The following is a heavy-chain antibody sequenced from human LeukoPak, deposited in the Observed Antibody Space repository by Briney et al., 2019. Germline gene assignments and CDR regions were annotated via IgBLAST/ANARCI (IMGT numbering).Heavy chain of an antibody. CDR3: ARHGGVVGPIYLPDYWYFDL. D-gene: IGHD3-16*01. Sequence: PSETLSLTCTVSGGSISSYYWSWIRQPAGKGLEWIGRIFASGSTNYNPFFKSRVTMSVDTSKNQFSLKLRSVTAADTAVYYCARHGGVVGPIYLPDYWYFDLWGRGTLVTVSS. CDR2: IFASGST. V-gene: IGHV4-4*07. CDR1: GGSISSYY. J-gene: IGHJ2*01.